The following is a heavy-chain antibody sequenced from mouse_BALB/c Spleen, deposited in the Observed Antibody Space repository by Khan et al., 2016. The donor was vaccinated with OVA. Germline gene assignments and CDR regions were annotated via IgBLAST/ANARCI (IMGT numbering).Heavy chain of an antibody. CDR2: ITSGGTT. V-gene: IGHV5-6-5*01. J-gene: IGHJ3*01. Sequence: EVELVESGGDLVKPGGSLKLSCAISGFTFSSYVMSWVRQTPEKRLEWVASITSGGTTSYPDSVKGRFTISRDNDRNILYLQMSSLRSEDTAMYYCAREAYRYDEYYFDYWGQGTLVTVSA. CDR3: AREAYRYDEYYFDY. D-gene: IGHD2-14*01. CDR1: GFTFSSYV.